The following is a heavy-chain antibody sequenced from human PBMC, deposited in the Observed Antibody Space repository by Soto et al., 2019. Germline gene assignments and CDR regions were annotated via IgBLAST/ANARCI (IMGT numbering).Heavy chain of an antibody. CDR1: GFIYSNAW. J-gene: IGHJ5*02. Sequence: GGSLTLSCAAPGFIYSNAWMSWFRQSTEEGLAGVGRIKSKTDGATTDYSAPVKGRFTISREDSKNTLYLQSNSLKTEDTAVYYCTTEGYCSGGSCYSVSWFDPWGQGTLVTVSS. CDR3: TTEGYCSGGSCYSVSWFDP. D-gene: IGHD2-15*01. CDR2: IKSKTDGATT. V-gene: IGHV3-15*01.